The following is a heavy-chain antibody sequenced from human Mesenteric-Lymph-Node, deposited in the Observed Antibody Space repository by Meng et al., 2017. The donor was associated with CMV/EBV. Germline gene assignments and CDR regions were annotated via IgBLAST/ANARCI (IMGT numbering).Heavy chain of an antibody. D-gene: IGHD1-26*01. CDR3: ARDKIVGATMAY. CDR1: GFTFSSYS. Sequence: GESLKISCAASGFTFSSYSMNWVRQAPGRGLEWVSSISSSSSYIYYADSVKGRFTISRDNAKNSLYLQMNSLRAEDTAVYYCARDKIVGATMAYWGQGTLVTVSS. J-gene: IGHJ4*02. V-gene: IGHV3-21*01. CDR2: ISSSSSYI.